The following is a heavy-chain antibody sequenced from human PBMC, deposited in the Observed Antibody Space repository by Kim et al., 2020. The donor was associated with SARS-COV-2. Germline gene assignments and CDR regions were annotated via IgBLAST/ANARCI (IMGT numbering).Heavy chain of an antibody. CDR3: ARVSSGSYYNLGFDY. J-gene: IGHJ4*02. Sequence: PSLKSRVTISVDTSKNQFSLKLSSVTAADTAVYYCARVSSGSYYNLGFDYWGQGTLVTVSS. D-gene: IGHD3-10*01. V-gene: IGHV4-59*01.